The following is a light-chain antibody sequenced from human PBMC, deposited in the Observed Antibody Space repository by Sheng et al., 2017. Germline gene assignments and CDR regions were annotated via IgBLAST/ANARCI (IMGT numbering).Light chain of an antibody. Sequence: EIVLTQSPATLSLSPGERATLSCRASQNVNRYLAWYQQKPGQAPRLLIYDVSNRATGIPARFSGSGSGTDFTLTISSLEPEDFAVYYCQQRSNNWPGWTFGQGTKVEIK. CDR2: DVS. J-gene: IGKJ1*01. V-gene: IGKV3-11*01. CDR3: QQRSNNWPGWT. CDR1: QNVNRY.